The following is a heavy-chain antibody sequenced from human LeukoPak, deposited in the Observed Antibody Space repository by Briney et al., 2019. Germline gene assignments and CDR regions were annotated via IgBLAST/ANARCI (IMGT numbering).Heavy chain of an antibody. CDR2: ISGSGGST. CDR1: GFTFSSYA. J-gene: IGHJ6*02. V-gene: IGHV3-23*01. Sequence: GGSLRLSCAASGFTFSSYAMSWVRQAPGKGLEWVSAISGSGGSTYYAGSVKGRFTISRDNSKNTLYLQMNSLRAEDTAVYYCAKETDQYYYYGMDVWGQGTTVTVSS. CDR3: AKETDQYYYYGMDV.